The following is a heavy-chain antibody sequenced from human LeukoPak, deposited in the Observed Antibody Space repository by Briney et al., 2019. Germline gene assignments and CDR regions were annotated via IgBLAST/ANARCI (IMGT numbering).Heavy chain of an antibody. J-gene: IGHJ5*02. Sequence: PGGSLRLSCAASGFTFSSYAMSWVRQAPGKGLEWVSAISGSGGSTYYADSVKGRFTIPRDNSKNTLYLQMNSLRAEDTAVYYCAKDLAYYYDSSGYSSWGQGTLVTVSS. V-gene: IGHV3-23*01. CDR1: GFTFSSYA. CDR3: AKDLAYYYDSSGYSS. CDR2: ISGSGGST. D-gene: IGHD3-22*01.